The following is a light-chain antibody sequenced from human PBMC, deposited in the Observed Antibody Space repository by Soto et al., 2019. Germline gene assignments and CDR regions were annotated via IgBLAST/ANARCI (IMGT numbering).Light chain of an antibody. J-gene: IGKJ1*01. CDR2: KAS. V-gene: IGKV1-5*03. Sequence: DIQMTQSPSTLSESVGDRVTITCRASQSISSWLAWYQQKPGKAPKLLIYKASSLESGVPSRFSGSGSGTEFTLTISSLQPYDFATYYCQQDNSYWTFGQGTKVEIK. CDR3: QQDNSYWT. CDR1: QSISSW.